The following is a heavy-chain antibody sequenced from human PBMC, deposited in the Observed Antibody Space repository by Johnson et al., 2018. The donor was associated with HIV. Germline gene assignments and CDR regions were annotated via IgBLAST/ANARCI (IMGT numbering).Heavy chain of an antibody. CDR3: ARDLHESSGYYDEGDAFDI. J-gene: IGHJ3*02. V-gene: IGHV3-23*04. D-gene: IGHD3-22*01. Sequence: EQLVESGGGLVKPGGSLRLSCAASGFTFSDYYMSWIHQAPGKGLEWVSAISGSGGSTYYADSVKGRFTISRDNSKNTLYLQMNSLRAEDTAVYYCARDLHESSGYYDEGDAFDIGGQGTMVTVSS. CDR1: GFTFSDYY. CDR2: ISGSGGST.